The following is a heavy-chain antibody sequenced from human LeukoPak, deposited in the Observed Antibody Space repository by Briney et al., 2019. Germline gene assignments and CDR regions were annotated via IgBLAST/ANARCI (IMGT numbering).Heavy chain of an antibody. D-gene: IGHD3-3*01. CDR1: GFTFSNAW. J-gene: IGHJ3*02. Sequence: GGSLRLSCAASGFTFSNAWMSWGRQAPGKGQEWVGRIKSKTDGGTTDYAAPVKGRFTISRDDSKNTLYVQMNSLKTEDTAVYYCTTGTIFGVLKRAFDIWGQGTTVTVSS. CDR3: TTGTIFGVLKRAFDI. CDR2: IKSKTDGGTT. V-gene: IGHV3-15*01.